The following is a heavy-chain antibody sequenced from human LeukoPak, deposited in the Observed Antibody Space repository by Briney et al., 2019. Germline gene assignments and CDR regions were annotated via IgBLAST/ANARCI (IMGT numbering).Heavy chain of an antibody. V-gene: IGHV1-69*01. CDR2: IIPIFGTA. J-gene: IGHJ5*02. Sequence: GASVKVSCKASGGTFSSYAISWVRQAPGQGLEWMGGIIPIFGTANYAQKFQGRVTITADESTSTAYMELSSLRSEDTAVYYCARGPWGSGSYFGFDPWGQGTLVTVSS. D-gene: IGHD3-10*01. CDR3: ARGPWGSGSYFGFDP. CDR1: GGTFSSYA.